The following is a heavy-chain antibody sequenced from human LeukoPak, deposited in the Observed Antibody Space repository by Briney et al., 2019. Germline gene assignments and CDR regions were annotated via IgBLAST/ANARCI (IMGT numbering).Heavy chain of an antibody. Sequence: ASETLSLTCTVSDGSINGYYWSWIRQPPGKGLDWLGCMYSGGTTNYSPSLKSRVTISEDMSKNQFSLKLTSVTAADTAVYYCARHSGHSSTNDAFDIWGQGTMVIVSS. CDR2: MYSGGTT. D-gene: IGHD6-13*01. CDR3: ARHSGHSSTNDAFDI. CDR1: DGSINGYY. V-gene: IGHV4-59*01. J-gene: IGHJ3*02.